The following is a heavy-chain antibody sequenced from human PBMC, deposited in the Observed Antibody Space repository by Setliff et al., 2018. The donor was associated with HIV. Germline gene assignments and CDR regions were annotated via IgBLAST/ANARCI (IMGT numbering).Heavy chain of an antibody. Sequence: SETLSLTCAVYGGSFSGYYWSWIRQPPGKGLEWIGEINHYGSTNYNPSLKSRVTISVDTSKNQFSLKLSSVTAADTAVYYCAGLTGTDFDYWGQGTQVTVSS. CDR2: INHYGST. D-gene: IGHD1-20*01. J-gene: IGHJ4*02. CDR1: GGSFSGYY. V-gene: IGHV4-34*01. CDR3: AGLTGTDFDY.